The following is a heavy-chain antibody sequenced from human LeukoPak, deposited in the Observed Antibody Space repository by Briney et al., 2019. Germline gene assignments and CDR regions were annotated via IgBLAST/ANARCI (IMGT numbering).Heavy chain of an antibody. Sequence: SETLSLTCTVSGGSISSGSYYWSWIRQPAGKGLEWIGRIYTSGSTNYNPSLKSRVTMSVDTSKNQFSLKLSSVTVADTAVYYCARGAYGSTQPFDYWGQGTLVTVSS. V-gene: IGHV4-61*02. CDR1: GGSISSGSYY. CDR3: ARGAYGSTQPFDY. CDR2: IYTSGST. J-gene: IGHJ4*02. D-gene: IGHD3-22*01.